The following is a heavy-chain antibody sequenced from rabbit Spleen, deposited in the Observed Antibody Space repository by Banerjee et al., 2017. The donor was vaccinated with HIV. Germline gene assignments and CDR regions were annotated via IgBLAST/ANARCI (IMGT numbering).Heavy chain of an antibody. D-gene: IGHD1-1*01. CDR2: IDSGSSGFT. J-gene: IGHJ6*01. CDR1: GVSFSSSSY. V-gene: IGHV1S40*01. Sequence: QSLEESGGDLVKPGASLTLTCTASGVSFSSSSYMCWVRQAPGKGLEWIACIDSGSSGFTYFATWAKGRFTRSKTSSTTVTLQMTRLTAADTATYFCARDTSSSFSSYGMDLWGPGTLVTVS. CDR3: ARDTSSSFSSYGMDL.